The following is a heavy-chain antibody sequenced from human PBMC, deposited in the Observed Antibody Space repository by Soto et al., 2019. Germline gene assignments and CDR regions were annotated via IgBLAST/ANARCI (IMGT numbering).Heavy chain of an antibody. CDR1: GGSISSGDYY. J-gene: IGHJ6*02. Sequence: QVQLQESGPGLVKPSQTLSLTCTVSGGSISSGDYYWSWIRQPPGKGLEWIGYIYYSGSTYYNPSLKSRVTISVDTSKNQFSLKLSAVTAADTAVYYCARATWRYYDSSGYPGRSLDVWGQGTTVTVSS. D-gene: IGHD3-22*01. CDR3: ARATWRYYDSSGYPGRSLDV. V-gene: IGHV4-30-4*01. CDR2: IYYSGST.